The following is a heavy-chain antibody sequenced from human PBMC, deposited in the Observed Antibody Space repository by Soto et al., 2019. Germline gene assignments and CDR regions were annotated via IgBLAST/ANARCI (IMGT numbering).Heavy chain of an antibody. CDR2: ISDTGTYT. V-gene: IGHV3-11*06. J-gene: IGHJ4*02. CDR1: GFVFSDYY. CDR3: TRDITYFYDITGYSKD. Sequence: QVQLVESGGGLVRPGGSLRLSCRASGFVFSDYYMSWIRQAPGKGLEWLAFISDTGTYTNYADFVKGRFTISRDNDSNSVDLQMDGLRGEDTAVYYCTRDITYFYDITGYSKDWGQGIQVTVSS. D-gene: IGHD3-22*01.